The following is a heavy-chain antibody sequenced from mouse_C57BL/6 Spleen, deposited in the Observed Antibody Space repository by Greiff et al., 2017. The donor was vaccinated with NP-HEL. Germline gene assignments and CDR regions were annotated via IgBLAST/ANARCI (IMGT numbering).Heavy chain of an antibody. CDR1: GFTFSSYA. J-gene: IGHJ4*01. CDR2: ISSGGDYI. Sequence: DVTLVESGEGLVKPGGSLKLSCAASGFTFSSYAMSWVRQTPEKRLEWVAYISSGGDYIYYADTVKGRFTISRDNARNTLYLQMSSLKSEDTAMYYCTRDHYYSNWAMDYWGQGTSVTVSS. CDR3: TRDHYYSNWAMDY. V-gene: IGHV5-9-1*02. D-gene: IGHD2-5*01.